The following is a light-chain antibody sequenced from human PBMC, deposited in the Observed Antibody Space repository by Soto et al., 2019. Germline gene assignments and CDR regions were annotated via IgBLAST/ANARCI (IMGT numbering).Light chain of an antibody. CDR1: QSVSSSY. Sequence: EIVLTQSPATLSLSPWERATLSCRASQSVSSSYLAWYQQKPGQAPRLLIYGASSRATGIPERFSGAGSGTDFTLTITPLEPEDFAVYFCQQYDTSPITFGQGTRLEIK. CDR3: QQYDTSPIT. CDR2: GAS. J-gene: IGKJ5*01. V-gene: IGKV3-20*01.